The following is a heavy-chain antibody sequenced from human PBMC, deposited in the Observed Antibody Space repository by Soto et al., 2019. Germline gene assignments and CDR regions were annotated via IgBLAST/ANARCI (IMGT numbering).Heavy chain of an antibody. CDR2: ISAYNGNT. D-gene: IGHD3-3*01. J-gene: IGHJ4*02. CDR1: GYTFTSYG. Sequence: ASVKVSCKASGYTFTSYGISWVRQAPGQGLEWMGWISAYNGNTNYAQKLQGRVTMTTDTSTSTAYMELRSLRSDDTAVYYCARALREIFGVVMQENDYWGQGTLVTVSS. V-gene: IGHV1-18*01. CDR3: ARALREIFGVVMQENDY.